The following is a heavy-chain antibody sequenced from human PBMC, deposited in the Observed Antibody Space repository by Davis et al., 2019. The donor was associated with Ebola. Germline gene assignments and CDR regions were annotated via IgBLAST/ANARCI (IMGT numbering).Heavy chain of an antibody. CDR2: ISSSGKTM. Sequence: PGGSLRLSCAASGFTFSDYYMSWIRQAPGKGLEWVSSISSSGKTMYYTDSVKGRFTISRDNAKNSLYLQMNSLRAEDTAVYYCGRDGVPAAVDLWGQGTLVTVSS. V-gene: IGHV3-11*04. D-gene: IGHD2-2*01. CDR1: GFTFSDYY. CDR3: GRDGVPAAVDL. J-gene: IGHJ5*02.